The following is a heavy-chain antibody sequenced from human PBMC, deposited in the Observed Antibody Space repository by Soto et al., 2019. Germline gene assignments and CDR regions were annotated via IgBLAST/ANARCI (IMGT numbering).Heavy chain of an antibody. Sequence: GGSLRLSCVASGFNFNIYSMNWVRQAPGKGLEWVSYITGGSTTMHYADSIRGRFTISRDNAKNSLFLQMDSLRVEDTAFYYCARDPAWGSLDYWGLGTLVTVSS. CDR2: ITGGSTTM. D-gene: IGHD7-27*01. V-gene: IGHV3-48*04. J-gene: IGHJ4*02. CDR1: GFNFNIYS. CDR3: ARDPAWGSLDY.